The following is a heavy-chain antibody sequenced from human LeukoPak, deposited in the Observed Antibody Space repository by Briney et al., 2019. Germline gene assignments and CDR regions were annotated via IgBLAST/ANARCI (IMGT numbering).Heavy chain of an antibody. CDR1: GGSISTYY. V-gene: IGHV4-59*01. CDR2: ISYSGST. Sequence: KSSETLSLTCTVSGGSISTYYWSWVRQPPGKGLEWIGYISYSGSTNYNPSLKSRVTISVDTSKNQFSLKLSSVTAADTAVYYCARHSIAYYPRFDPWGQGTLVTVSS. J-gene: IGHJ5*02. CDR3: ARHSIAYYPRFDP. D-gene: IGHD3-22*01.